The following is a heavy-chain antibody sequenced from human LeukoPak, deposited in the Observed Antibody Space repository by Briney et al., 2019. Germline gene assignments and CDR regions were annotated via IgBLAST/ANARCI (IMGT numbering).Heavy chain of an antibody. Sequence: GASVKVSCKASGYTFTSYAMNWVRQAPGQGLEWMGWINTNTGNPTYAQGFTGRFVFSLDTSVSTAYLQISSLKAEDTAVYYCARALPDILTGYYNSHDYWGQGTLVTVSS. J-gene: IGHJ4*02. CDR1: GYTFTSYA. D-gene: IGHD3-9*01. CDR3: ARALPDILTGYYNSHDY. V-gene: IGHV7-4-1*02. CDR2: INTNTGNP.